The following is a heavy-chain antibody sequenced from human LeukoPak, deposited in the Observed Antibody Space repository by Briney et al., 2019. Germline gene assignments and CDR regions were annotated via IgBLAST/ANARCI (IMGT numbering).Heavy chain of an antibody. V-gene: IGHV3-23*01. D-gene: IGHD1-1*01. CDR2: ISDSGAAT. Sequence: GRSLRLSCAASGFTFSSSAMTWVRQAPGEGLEWVSLISDSGAATYYADSVKGRFNISRDNSKNTLYLQMNSLRAEDTAIYFCAKCFPGELRAFDYWGQGTLVTVSS. CDR1: GFTFSSSA. CDR3: AKCFPGELRAFDY. J-gene: IGHJ4*02.